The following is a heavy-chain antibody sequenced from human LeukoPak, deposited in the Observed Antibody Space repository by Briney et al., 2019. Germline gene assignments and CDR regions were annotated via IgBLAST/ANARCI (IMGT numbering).Heavy chain of an antibody. CDR3: ARAFGEGYYFDY. CDR1: GFTFSNYW. D-gene: IGHD3-16*01. CDR2: IKGDGGEK. Sequence: PGGSLRLSCAASGFTFSNYWMSWVRQAPGKGLEWVANIKGDGGEKYYVDSVKGRFTISRDNAKNSLYLQMDSLRGEDTAVYYCARAFGEGYYFDYWGQGTLVTVSS. J-gene: IGHJ4*02. V-gene: IGHV3-7*05.